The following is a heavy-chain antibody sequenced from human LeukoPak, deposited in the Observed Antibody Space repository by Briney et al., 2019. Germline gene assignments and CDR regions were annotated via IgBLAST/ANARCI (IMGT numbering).Heavy chain of an antibody. J-gene: IGHJ3*02. CDR1: GGSISSSSYY. CDR2: IYYSGST. CDR3: ARHRIAAADDAFEI. D-gene: IGHD6-13*01. V-gene: IGHV4-39*01. Sequence: AETESLTCTVSGGSISSSSYYWGWIRQPPGKGLEWIGTIYYSGSTYYNPSLKSRVTISVDTSKNLFSLKLSSVTAADTAVYYCARHRIAAADDAFEIWGQGTLVTASS.